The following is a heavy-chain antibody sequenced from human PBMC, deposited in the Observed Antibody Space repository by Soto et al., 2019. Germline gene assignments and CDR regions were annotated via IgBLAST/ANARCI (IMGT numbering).Heavy chain of an antibody. CDR2: IGASGDIT. V-gene: IGHV3-23*01. Sequence: PGGSLRLSCAASGFSFTNFAMSWVRQAPGKGLEWVAGIGASGDITWYADSVKGRLSISRDNSKNTLYLQLNSLRFEDTAVYYCAKDDFTDRGDDYFDYWGPGTLDTVSS. CDR1: GFSFTNFA. D-gene: IGHD2-21*02. CDR3: AKDDFTDRGDDYFDY. J-gene: IGHJ4*02.